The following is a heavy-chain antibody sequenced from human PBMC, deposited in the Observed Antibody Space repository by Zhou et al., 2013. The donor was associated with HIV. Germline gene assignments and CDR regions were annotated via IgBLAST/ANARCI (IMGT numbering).Heavy chain of an antibody. CDR1: GVTFSSYA. D-gene: IGHD1-20*01. Sequence: QVQLVQSGAEVKKPGSSVKVSCKASGVTFSSYAISWVRQAPGQGLEWMGGIIPIFGTANYAQKFQGRVTITTDESTSTAYMELSSLRSEDTAVYYCARGSGVITYYYYYYMDVVGTKGPRSPSL. V-gene: IGHV1-69*05. CDR2: IIPIFGTA. CDR3: ARGSGVITYYYYYYMDV. J-gene: IGHJ6*03.